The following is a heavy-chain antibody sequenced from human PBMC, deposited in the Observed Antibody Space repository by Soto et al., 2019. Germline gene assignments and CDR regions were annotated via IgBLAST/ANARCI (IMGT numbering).Heavy chain of an antibody. CDR3: ARSRCSSTSCPGSYFDY. CDR2: ISSNGGST. V-gene: IGHV3-64*01. CDR1: GFTFSSYA. Sequence: EVQLVESGGGLVQPGGSLRLSCAASGFTFSSYAMHWVRQAPGKGLEYVSAISSNGGSTYYANSVKGRFTISRDNSKNTLYLQMGSLRAEDMAVYYCARSRCSSTSCPGSYFDYWGQGTLVTVSS. J-gene: IGHJ4*02. D-gene: IGHD2-2*01.